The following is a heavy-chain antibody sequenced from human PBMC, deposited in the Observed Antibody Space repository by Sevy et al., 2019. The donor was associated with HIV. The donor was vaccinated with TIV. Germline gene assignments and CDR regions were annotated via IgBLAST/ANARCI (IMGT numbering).Heavy chain of an antibody. J-gene: IGHJ3*02. Sequence: GGSLRLSCAASGFTVSNNYMSWVRQAPGKGLEWVSVIYRGGSTYYTDSVKGQFTISRDNSKNTLYLQMNSLRVEDTAVYYCARDGTKQWLAGGGTFDIWGQGTMVTVSS. CDR1: GFTVSNNY. CDR2: IYRGGST. D-gene: IGHD6-19*01. CDR3: ARDGTKQWLAGGGTFDI. V-gene: IGHV3-53*01.